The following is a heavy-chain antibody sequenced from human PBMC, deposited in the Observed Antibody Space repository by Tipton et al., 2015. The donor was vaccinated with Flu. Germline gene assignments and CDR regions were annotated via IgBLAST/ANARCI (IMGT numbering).Heavy chain of an antibody. Sequence: QMQLVQSGAEVKKPGASVKVSCKASGYTFTGYYMHWVRQAPGQGLEWMGRINPNSGGTNYAQKFQGRVTMTRDTSISTAYMELSGLRSDDTAVYCCARAAEDPSMVAYWGQGTLVTVSS. CDR3: ARAAEDPSMVAY. J-gene: IGHJ4*02. CDR2: INPNSGGT. CDR1: GYTFTGYY. V-gene: IGHV1-2*06. D-gene: IGHD4/OR15-4a*01.